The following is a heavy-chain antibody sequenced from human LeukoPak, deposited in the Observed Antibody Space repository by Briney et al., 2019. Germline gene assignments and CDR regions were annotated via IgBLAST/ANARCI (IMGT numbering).Heavy chain of an antibody. CDR1: GFTFSSYA. D-gene: IGHD3-22*01. V-gene: IGHV3-23*01. Sequence: GGSLRLSCAASGFTFSSYAMSWVRQAPGKGLEWVSAISGSGGSAYYADSVKGRFTISRDNSKNTLYLQMNSLRAEDTAVYYCAKDPHYYDSSPEDYFDYWGQGTLVTVSS. CDR2: ISGSGGSA. J-gene: IGHJ4*02. CDR3: AKDPHYYDSSPEDYFDY.